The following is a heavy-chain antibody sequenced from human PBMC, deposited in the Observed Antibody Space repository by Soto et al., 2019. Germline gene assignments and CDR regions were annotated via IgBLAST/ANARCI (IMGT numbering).Heavy chain of an antibody. Sequence: QVQLVESGGGVVQHGRSLRLSCAASGFTFSTYAMHWVRQAPGKGLGWVAVISYDGNNKYYADSVKGRFTISRDNSKNTLYLQMNSLRAEDTAVYYCARDGKHKYEDYYYAMDVWGQGTTVTVSS. V-gene: IGHV3-30-3*01. J-gene: IGHJ6*02. CDR3: ARDGKHKYEDYYYAMDV. CDR2: ISYDGNNK. D-gene: IGHD1-26*01. CDR1: GFTFSTYA.